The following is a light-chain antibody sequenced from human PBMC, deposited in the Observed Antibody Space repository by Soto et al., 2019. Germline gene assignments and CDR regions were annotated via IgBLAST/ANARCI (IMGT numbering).Light chain of an antibody. CDR2: DNN. CDR1: SSNIGNNY. Sequence: QSVLTQPPSVSTAPGQRVTISCSGSSSNIGNNYVSWYQQFPGTAPKLLIYDNNKRPSGIPDRFSGSKSGTSATLGITGLRTGDEADYYCGTWDSSLSAYVFGNGTKLTVL. J-gene: IGLJ1*01. CDR3: GTWDSSLSAYV. V-gene: IGLV1-51*01.